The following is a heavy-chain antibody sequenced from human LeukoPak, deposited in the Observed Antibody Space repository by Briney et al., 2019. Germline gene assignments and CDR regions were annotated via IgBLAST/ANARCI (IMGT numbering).Heavy chain of an antibody. CDR2: IKQDGSEK. V-gene: IGHV3-7*01. CDR1: GFTFSSYW. CDR3: ARCGYDSHVDY. Sequence: SGGSLRLSCAASGFTFSSYWMSWVRQAPGKGLEWVANIKQDGSEKYYVDSVKGRFTISRDNAKNSLYLQMNSLRAEDMAVYYCARCGYDSHVDYWGQGTLVTVSS. J-gene: IGHJ4*02. D-gene: IGHD5-12*01.